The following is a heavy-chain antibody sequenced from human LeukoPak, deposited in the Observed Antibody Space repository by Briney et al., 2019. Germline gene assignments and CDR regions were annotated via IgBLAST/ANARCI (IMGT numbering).Heavy chain of an antibody. Sequence: GGSLRLSCAASGFIFSNYAMNWVRQAPGKGLEWVSSISSSSSYIYYADSVKGRFTISRDNAKNSLYLQMNSLRAEDTAVYYCARDIPAGHFDYWGQGTLVTVSS. CDR2: ISSSSSYI. CDR3: ARDIPAGHFDY. D-gene: IGHD2-21*01. CDR1: GFIFSNYA. V-gene: IGHV3-21*01. J-gene: IGHJ4*02.